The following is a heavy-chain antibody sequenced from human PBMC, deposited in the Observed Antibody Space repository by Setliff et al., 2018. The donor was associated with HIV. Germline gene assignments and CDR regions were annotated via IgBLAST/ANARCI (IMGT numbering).Heavy chain of an antibody. CDR3: AIQYCSSAACVPTAMDV. J-gene: IGHJ6*02. D-gene: IGHD2-2*01. Sequence: GASVKVSCKASGYTFTSYGISWVRQAPGQGLEWMGWITTYKGNTNYARKLQGRVTMTTDTSTSTTYMELKSLRSDDTAVYYCAIQYCSSAACVPTAMDVWGQGTTVTVSS. CDR1: GYTFTSYG. V-gene: IGHV1-18*01. CDR2: ITTYKGNT.